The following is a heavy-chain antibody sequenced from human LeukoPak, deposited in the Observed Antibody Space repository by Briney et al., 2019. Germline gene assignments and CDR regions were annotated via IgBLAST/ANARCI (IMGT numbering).Heavy chain of an antibody. CDR3: ARVSGSYGYYFDY. D-gene: IGHD1-26*01. Sequence: SETLTLTRTVSGGSISSGSYYWSWIRQPAGKGLEWIGRIYTSGSTNYNPSLKSRVTISVDTSENQFSLKLSSVTAADTAVYYCARVSGSYGYYFDYWGQGTLVTVSS. V-gene: IGHV4-61*02. CDR2: IYTSGST. J-gene: IGHJ4*02. CDR1: GGSISSGSYY.